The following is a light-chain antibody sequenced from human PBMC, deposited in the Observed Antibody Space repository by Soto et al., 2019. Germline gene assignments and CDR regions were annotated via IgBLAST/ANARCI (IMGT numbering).Light chain of an antibody. V-gene: IGLV2-14*01. Sequence: QSALTQPASVSGSPGQSSTISCTGTSSDVGGYNYVSWYEQHPGKAPQLMIYEVSNRPSGVSNRFSGSKSGNTASLTISGLQAEDEADYYCSSYTSTSTPYVVFGGGTKLTVL. CDR2: EVS. J-gene: IGLJ2*01. CDR3: SSYTSTSTPYVV. CDR1: SSDVGGYNY.